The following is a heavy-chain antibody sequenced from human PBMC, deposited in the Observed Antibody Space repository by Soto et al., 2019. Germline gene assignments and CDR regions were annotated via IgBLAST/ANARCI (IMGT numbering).Heavy chain of an antibody. V-gene: IGHV3-21*01. J-gene: IGHJ5*02. CDR2: ISSSSSYI. CDR3: ARETGGDYFWFDP. CDR1: GFTFSSYS. Sequence: EVQLVESGGGLVKPGGSLSLSCAASGFTFSSYSMNWVRQAPGKGLEWVSSISSSSSYIYYADSVKGRFTISRDNAKNSLYLQMNSLRAEDTAVYYCARETGGDYFWFDPWGQGTLVTVSS. D-gene: IGHD4-17*01.